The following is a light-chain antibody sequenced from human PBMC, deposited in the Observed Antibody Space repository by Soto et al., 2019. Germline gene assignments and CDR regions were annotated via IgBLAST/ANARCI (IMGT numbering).Light chain of an antibody. CDR1: QSVRNSY. CDR2: GAS. V-gene: IGKV3-20*01. J-gene: IGKJ2*01. CDR3: QQYGSSPCT. Sequence: EILLTQSTGTLTLSPGERATLSCRASQSVRNSYLAWYQQKPRQAPRLLIYGASGRATGIPDRFSSSGSGTDFTLTISRLEPEDFAVYYCQQYGSSPCTFGQGTKLEI.